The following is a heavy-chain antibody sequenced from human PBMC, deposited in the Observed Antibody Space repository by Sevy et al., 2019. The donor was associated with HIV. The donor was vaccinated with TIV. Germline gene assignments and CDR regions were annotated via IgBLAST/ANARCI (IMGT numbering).Heavy chain of an antibody. Sequence: GGSLRLSCAASGFTFSYYNMNWVRQAPGKGLEWVSSISSGSSYVYHADSVKGRFTISRDIAKNSLYLQMNSLRTEDTAVYYCASPLHYYDSPSAYWGQGTQVTVSS. J-gene: IGHJ4*02. CDR2: ISSGSSYV. D-gene: IGHD3-22*01. V-gene: IGHV3-21*01. CDR1: GFTFSYYN. CDR3: ASPLHYYDSPSAY.